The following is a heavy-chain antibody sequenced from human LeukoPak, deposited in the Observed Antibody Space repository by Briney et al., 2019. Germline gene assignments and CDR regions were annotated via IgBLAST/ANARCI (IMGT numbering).Heavy chain of an antibody. CDR2: ISSSSSTI. D-gene: IGHD6-19*01. Sequence: GGSLRLSRAASGFTLSSYSMNWVRQAPGKGLEWVSYISSSSSTIYYTDSVKGRFTISRDNAKNSLYLQMNSLRAEDTAVYYCARGLGIAVAGTRDYWGQGTLVTVSS. CDR3: ARGLGIAVAGTRDY. V-gene: IGHV3-48*01. J-gene: IGHJ4*02. CDR1: GFTLSSYS.